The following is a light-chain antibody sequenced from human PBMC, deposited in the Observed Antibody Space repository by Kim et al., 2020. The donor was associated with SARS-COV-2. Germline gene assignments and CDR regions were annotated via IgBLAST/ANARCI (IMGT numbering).Light chain of an antibody. CDR1: SYNIGNNY. V-gene: IGLV1-51*01. CDR3: GTWDSSLSGLV. J-gene: IGLJ3*02. Sequence: GQKVTISCSGSSYNIGNNYVSWYQQLPGTAPKLLIYDNNKRPSGIPDRFSGSKSGTSATLGITGLQTGDEADYYCGTWDSSLSGLVFGGGTQLTVL. CDR2: DNN.